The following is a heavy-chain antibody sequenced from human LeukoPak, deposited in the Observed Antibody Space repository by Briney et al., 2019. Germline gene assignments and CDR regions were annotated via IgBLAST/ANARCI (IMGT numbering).Heavy chain of an antibody. D-gene: IGHD6-13*01. CDR1: GFAFTDYA. CDR2: ITDSGGAT. Sequence: GGSLRLSCAASGFAFTDYAISWVRQAPGKGLEWLSAITDSGGATYYADSVKGRFTISRDNSKNTLYLQMNSLRGDDTAIYYCAKAYTRSWYAAFDIWGQGTMVTISS. CDR3: AKAYTRSWYAAFDI. J-gene: IGHJ3*02. V-gene: IGHV3-23*01.